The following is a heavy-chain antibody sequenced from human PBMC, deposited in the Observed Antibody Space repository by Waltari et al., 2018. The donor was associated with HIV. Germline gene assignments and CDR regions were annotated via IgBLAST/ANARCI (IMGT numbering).Heavy chain of an antibody. D-gene: IGHD1-26*01. CDR3: VRDDPWDGKRFDF. J-gene: IGHJ4*01. CDR1: GATFSCFW. V-gene: IGHV3-74*01. Sequence: EVKLVESGGGLVQPGWSLRLSCAASGATFSCFWIHWVRQPPGKGLMWVSRINGDGSTTTYADSVRGRFTISRDNAKNTLFLQMNSLRAEDTAVYYCVRDDPWDGKRFDFWGQGTLVTVSS. CDR2: INGDGSTT.